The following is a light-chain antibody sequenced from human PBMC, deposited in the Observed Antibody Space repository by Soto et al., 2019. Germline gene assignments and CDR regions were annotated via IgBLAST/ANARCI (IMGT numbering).Light chain of an antibody. CDR2: GAS. CDR1: QSVSSN. CDR3: QQYNNWPM. Sequence: EIVMTQSPATLSVSPGERATLSCRASQSVSSNLAWYQQKPGQAPRLLIYGASTSTTGIPARFSGCRSGTEFTLAINSRPSADCAVYYCQQYNNWPMFGQGTEVDI. J-gene: IGKJ1*01. V-gene: IGKV3-15*01.